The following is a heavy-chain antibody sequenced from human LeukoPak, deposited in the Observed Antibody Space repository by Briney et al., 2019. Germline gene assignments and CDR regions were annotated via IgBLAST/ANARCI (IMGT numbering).Heavy chain of an antibody. CDR1: GFTFSSYG. Sequence: GGSLRLSCAASGFTFSSYGMHWVRQAPGKGLEWVAFIRYDGSNKYYADSVKGRFTISRDNSKNTLYLQMNSLRAEDTAVYYCAKDCTVNILHAFDIWGQGTMVTVSS. CDR3: AKDCTVNILHAFDI. J-gene: IGHJ3*02. CDR2: IRYDGSNK. V-gene: IGHV3-30*02. D-gene: IGHD4-17*01.